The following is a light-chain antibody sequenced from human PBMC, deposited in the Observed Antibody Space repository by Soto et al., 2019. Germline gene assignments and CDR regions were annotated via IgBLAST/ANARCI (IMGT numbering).Light chain of an antibody. J-gene: IGLJ2*01. CDR1: SSNIGNNF. V-gene: IGLV1-51*01. CDR3: GSWDSSMSVVI. CDR2: DNN. Sequence: QSVLTQPPSVSGAPGQKVTISCTGSSSNIGNNFVSWYQQHPGTAPRLLIYDNNNRPSGIPGRFSGSQSGTSATLAITGLQAGDEADYFCGSWDSSMSVVIFGGGTKLTVL.